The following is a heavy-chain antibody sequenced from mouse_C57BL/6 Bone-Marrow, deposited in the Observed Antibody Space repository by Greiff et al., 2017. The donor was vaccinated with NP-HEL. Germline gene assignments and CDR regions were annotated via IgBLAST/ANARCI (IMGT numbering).Heavy chain of an antibody. Sequence: QVQLQQPGAELVMPGASVKLSCKASGYTFTSYWIHWVKQRPGQGLEWIGEIDPSDSYTNYNQKFKGKSTLTVDKSSSTAYMQLSSLTSEDSAVYYCARERRSTMDETWFAYWGQGTLVTVSA. J-gene: IGHJ3*01. D-gene: IGHD2-1*01. CDR2: IDPSDSYT. CDR1: GYTFTSYW. V-gene: IGHV1-69*01. CDR3: ARERRSTMDETWFAY.